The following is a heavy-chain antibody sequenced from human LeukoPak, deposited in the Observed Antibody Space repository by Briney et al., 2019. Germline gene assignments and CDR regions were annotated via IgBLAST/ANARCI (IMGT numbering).Heavy chain of an antibody. D-gene: IGHD2-2*01. V-gene: IGHV1-2*02. CDR3: ARENCSSTSCQSNWFDP. Sequence: ASVKVSCKASGYTFTGYYMHWVRQAPGQGLEWMGWINPNSGGTNYAQKFQGRVTMTRDTSISTAYMELSRLRSDDTAVYYCARENCSSTSCQSNWFDPWDQGTLVTVSS. CDR2: INPNSGGT. CDR1: GYTFTGYY. J-gene: IGHJ5*02.